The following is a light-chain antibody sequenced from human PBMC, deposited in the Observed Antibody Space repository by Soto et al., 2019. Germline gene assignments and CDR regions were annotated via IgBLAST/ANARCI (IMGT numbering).Light chain of an antibody. V-gene: IGKV1-5*03. J-gene: IGKJ1*01. CDR2: KAS. Sequence: DIQMTQSPSTLAASVGDRVTITCRASQTIDSWLAWYQQRPGNTPNILIYKASTLESGVPSRFSGNGSGTEFTLPLDSLQPDDFSTYYCQQYHIYSGRFGQGTKVDI. CDR3: QQYHIYSGR. CDR1: QTIDSW.